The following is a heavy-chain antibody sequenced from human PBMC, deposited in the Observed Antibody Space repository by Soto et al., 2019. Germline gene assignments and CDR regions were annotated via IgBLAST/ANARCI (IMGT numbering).Heavy chain of an antibody. J-gene: IGHJ4*02. Sequence: EVQLVESGGGFVQPGGSLRLSCAASGFSFSNYWMHWVRQAPGKGLVWVSRINMYGTTIDSADSVRGRFTISRDNAKNTLYLKMHRRRAEDTAVNYCARVTVGAFGLWDYWGQGTQVTVSS. D-gene: IGHD1-26*01. CDR3: ARVTVGAFGLWDY. CDR2: INMYGTTI. V-gene: IGHV3-74*01. CDR1: GFSFSNYW.